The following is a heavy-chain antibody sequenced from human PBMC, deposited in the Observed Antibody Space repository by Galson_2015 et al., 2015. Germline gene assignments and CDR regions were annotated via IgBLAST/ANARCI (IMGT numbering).Heavy chain of an antibody. CDR2: INPANYNT. J-gene: IGHJ4*02. D-gene: IGHD2-15*01. CDR1: GYTFTNYA. Sequence: SVKVSCKAAGYTFTNYALHWVRQAPGQSLEWMGWINPANYNTKYSQNFQGRVTMTRDTSATTAYMELSSLRSEDTAMYYCAIDPGDLAVDNWGQGSLCIASS. V-gene: IGHV1-3*01. CDR3: AIDPGDLAVDN.